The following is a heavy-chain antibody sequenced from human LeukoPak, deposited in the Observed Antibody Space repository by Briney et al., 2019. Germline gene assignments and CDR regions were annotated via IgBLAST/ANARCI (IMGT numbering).Heavy chain of an antibody. CDR3: AKYGAPGWSGYCDY. CDR1: GFIFSNYA. J-gene: IGHJ4*02. CDR2: ISGNAGST. V-gene: IGHV3-23*01. D-gene: IGHD4/OR15-4a*01. Sequence: GGSLRLSCAASGFIFSNYAMTWVRQAPGKGLEWVSSISGNAGSTYYIDSAKGRFTISRDNSKNTLFLQMNSLRAEDTGMYYCAKYGAPGWSGYCDYWGQGTLVTVSS.